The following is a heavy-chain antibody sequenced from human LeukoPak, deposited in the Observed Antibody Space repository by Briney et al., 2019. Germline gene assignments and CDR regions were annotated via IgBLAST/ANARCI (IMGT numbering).Heavy chain of an antibody. CDR1: GFTFSSYA. D-gene: IGHD3-3*01. CDR3: AKDQRARITIFGVVISGWFDP. J-gene: IGHJ5*02. Sequence: GGSLRLSCAASGFTFSSYAMHWVRQAPGKGLEWVAVISYDGSNKYYADSVKGRFTISRDNSKNTLYLQMNSLRAEDTAVYYCAKDQRARITIFGVVISGWFDPWGQGTLVTVSS. CDR2: ISYDGSNK. V-gene: IGHV3-30-3*01.